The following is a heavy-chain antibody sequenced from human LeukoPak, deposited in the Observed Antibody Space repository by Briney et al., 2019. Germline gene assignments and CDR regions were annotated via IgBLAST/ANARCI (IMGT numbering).Heavy chain of an antibody. D-gene: IGHD4-17*01. CDR1: GFTTRSDE. Sequence: RGSLRLSRAPSGFTTRSDEMNWVRQAPGKGLERVSHIRSGGIYTYYADSVKGRFTLSRDNAKNTLYLQMNSLRAEETGVYYFARALRRGSYGYYGMDVWGQGTTVTVSS. CDR2: IRSGGIYT. V-gene: IGHV3-48*03. J-gene: IGHJ6*02. CDR3: ARALRRGSYGYYGMDV.